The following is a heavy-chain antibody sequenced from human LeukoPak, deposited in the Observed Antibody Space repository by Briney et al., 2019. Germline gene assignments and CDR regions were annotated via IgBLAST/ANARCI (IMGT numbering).Heavy chain of an antibody. V-gene: IGHV3-30*04. CDR1: GFTFSSYA. Sequence: GGSLRLSCAASGFTFSSYAMHWVRQAPGKGLEWVAVISYDGSNKYYADSVKGRFTISRDNSKNTLYLQMNSLRAEDTAVYYCARDRGDYGGNSGLDYWGQGTLVTVSS. D-gene: IGHD4-23*01. CDR2: ISYDGSNK. CDR3: ARDRGDYGGNSGLDY. J-gene: IGHJ4*02.